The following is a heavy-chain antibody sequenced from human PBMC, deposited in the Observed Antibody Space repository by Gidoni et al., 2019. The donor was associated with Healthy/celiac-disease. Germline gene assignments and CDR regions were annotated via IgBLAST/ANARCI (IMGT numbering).Heavy chain of an antibody. CDR1: GRSISSGGYY. D-gene: IGHD3-22*01. CDR3: ASSVVYDSSGYYPHY. V-gene: IGHV4-31*03. J-gene: IGHJ4*02. Sequence: QVQLQESGPGLVKPSQTLSLTCTFSGRSISSGGYYWSWIRQHPGKGLAWIGYIYYSGSTYYNPSLKSRVTISVDTSKNQFSLKLSSVTAADTAVYYCASSVVYDSSGYYPHYWGQGTLVTVSS. CDR2: IYYSGST.